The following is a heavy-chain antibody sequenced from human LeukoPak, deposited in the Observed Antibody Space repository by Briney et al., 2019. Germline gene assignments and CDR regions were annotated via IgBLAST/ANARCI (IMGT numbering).Heavy chain of an antibody. Sequence: GGSLRLSCAASGFTFSSYAMSWVRQAPGKGLEWVSAISSSGGSTYYADSVKGRFTISRDNSKNTLYLQMNSLRAEDTAVYYCAKDLGRLGVNWHYFDYWGQGTLVTVSS. CDR3: AKDLGRLGVNWHYFDY. J-gene: IGHJ4*02. D-gene: IGHD1-20*01. CDR1: GFTFSSYA. CDR2: ISSSGGST. V-gene: IGHV3-23*01.